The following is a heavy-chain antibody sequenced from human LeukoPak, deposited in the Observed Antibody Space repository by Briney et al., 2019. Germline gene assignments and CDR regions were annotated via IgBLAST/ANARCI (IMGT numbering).Heavy chain of an antibody. Sequence: ASVTVSCKASGYTFTVYYMHWVRQAPGQGLEWMGWINPNSGGTNYAQKFQGRVTMTRDTSISTAYMELSRLRSHDTAVYSCARSPETNTAPNWFDPWGQGTLVTVSS. CDR1: GYTFTVYY. J-gene: IGHJ5*02. CDR3: ARSPETNTAPNWFDP. CDR2: INPNSGGT. V-gene: IGHV1-2*02. D-gene: IGHD2-8*01.